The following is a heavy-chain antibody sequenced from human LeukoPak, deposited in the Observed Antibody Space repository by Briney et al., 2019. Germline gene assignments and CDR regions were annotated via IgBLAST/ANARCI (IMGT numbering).Heavy chain of an antibody. Sequence: GGSLRLSCAGSGFTFSNYGMTWVRQAPGKGLEWVSAISGRGDTTRYGESVKGRFTVSRDSSKNTLYLEMTNLRAEDAAVYFCAIDPNGDYLGAFDFWGQGTLVTVSS. D-gene: IGHD4-17*01. CDR2: ISGRGDTT. J-gene: IGHJ3*01. CDR3: AIDPNGDYLGAFDF. CDR1: GFTFSNYG. V-gene: IGHV3-23*01.